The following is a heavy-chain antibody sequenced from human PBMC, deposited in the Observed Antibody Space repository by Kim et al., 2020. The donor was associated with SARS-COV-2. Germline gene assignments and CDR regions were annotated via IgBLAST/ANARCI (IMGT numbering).Heavy chain of an antibody. V-gene: IGHV4-59*01. J-gene: IGHJ5*02. CDR2: IYYSGST. D-gene: IGHD6-13*01. CDR3: ARDTARCSMCPRWFDP. Sequence: SETLSLTCTVSGGSISSYYWSWIRQPPGKGLEWIGYIYYSGSTNYNPSLKSRVTISVDTSKNQFSLKLSSVTAADTAVYYCARDTARCSMCPRWFDPWGQGTLVTVSS. CDR1: GGSISSYY.